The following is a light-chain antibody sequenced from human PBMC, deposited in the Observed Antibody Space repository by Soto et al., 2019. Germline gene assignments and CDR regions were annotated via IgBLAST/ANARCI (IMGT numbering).Light chain of an antibody. CDR1: SSDVGDYNY. V-gene: IGLV2-11*01. CDR2: DVS. CDR3: CSFAGSSPFWF. J-gene: IGLJ3*02. Sequence: QSALTQPRSVSGSPGQSVTISCTGTSSDVGDYNYVSWYQQYPGKAPKLVIYDVSKRPSGVPDRFSGSKSGNTASLTISGLQAEDGVYYSCCSFAGSSPFWFFGGGTKLPAL.